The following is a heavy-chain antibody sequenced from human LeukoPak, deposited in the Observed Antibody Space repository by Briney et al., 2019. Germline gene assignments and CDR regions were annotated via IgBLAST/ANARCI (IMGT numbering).Heavy chain of an antibody. CDR3: ARGGNCSGGTCYSDRGWFGP. D-gene: IGHD2-15*01. Sequence: GASVKVSCKASGYTFTSYYMHWVRQAPGQGLEWMGIINPSGGSTSYAQKFQGRVTMTRDMSTSTVYMELSSLRSEDTAVYYCARGGNCSGGTCYSDRGWFGPWGQGTLVTVSS. V-gene: IGHV1-46*01. J-gene: IGHJ5*02. CDR2: INPSGGST. CDR1: GYTFTSYY.